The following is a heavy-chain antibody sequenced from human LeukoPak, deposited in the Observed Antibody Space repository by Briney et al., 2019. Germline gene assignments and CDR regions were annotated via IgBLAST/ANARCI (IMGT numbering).Heavy chain of an antibody. CDR1: GFTFSLYW. J-gene: IGHJ4*02. D-gene: IGHD3-9*01. CDR2: IKQDGSEK. CDR3: AGGTGFIIKD. V-gene: IGHV3-7*03. Sequence: GGSLRLSCAASGFTFSLYWMNWVRRAPGKGLEWVANIKQDGSEKNYVDSVKGRFTISRDNAKNSLYLQMNNLRVEDAAMYYCAGGTGFIIKDWGQGTLVTVSS.